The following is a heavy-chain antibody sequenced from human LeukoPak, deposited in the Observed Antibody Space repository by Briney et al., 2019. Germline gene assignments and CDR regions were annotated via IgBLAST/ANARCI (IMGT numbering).Heavy chain of an antibody. J-gene: IGHJ3*02. CDR1: GYRFPSYL. CDR3: ARGGRFDDAIDI. V-gene: IGHV5-51*01. D-gene: IGHD1-26*01. CDR2: IYPSESDT. Sequence: GEPLKIPCKGSGYRFPSYLIGWVRQMPGKGLEWMGIIYPSESDTRYSPSFQGQVTISADKSISTAYLQWSSLKASDTAMYYCARGGRFDDAIDIWGQGTMVTVSS.